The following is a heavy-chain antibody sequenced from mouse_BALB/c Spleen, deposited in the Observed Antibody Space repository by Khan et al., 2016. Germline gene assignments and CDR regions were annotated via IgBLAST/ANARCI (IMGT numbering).Heavy chain of an antibody. D-gene: IGHD1-2*01. V-gene: IGHV14-3*02. J-gene: IGHJ3*02. CDR2: IDPADGNT. Sequence: VRLQQSGAELVKPGDSVKLSCTASGFNIKDTYMHWVKQRPEQGLEWIGRIDPADGNTKYDPKFQGKATITADTSSNTAYLQLSSLTSEDTAVXDCDEVGGGYAFCYGGQGTQITVS. CDR1: GFNIKDTY. CDR3: DEVGGGYAFCY.